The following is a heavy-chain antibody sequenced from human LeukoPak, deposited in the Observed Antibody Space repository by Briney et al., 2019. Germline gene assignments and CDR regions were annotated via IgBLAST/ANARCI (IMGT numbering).Heavy chain of an antibody. CDR1: GFTFSSYA. V-gene: IGHV3-23*01. J-gene: IGHJ6*02. CDR3: AKTLRKERNIVVVVAASGMDV. Sequence: GGSLRLSCAASGFTFSSYAMSWVRQAPGKGLEWVSAISGSGGSTYYADSVKGRFTISRDNSKNTLYLQMNSLRAEDTAVYYCAKTLRKERNIVVVVAASGMDVWGQGTTVTVSS. D-gene: IGHD2-15*01. CDR2: ISGSGGST.